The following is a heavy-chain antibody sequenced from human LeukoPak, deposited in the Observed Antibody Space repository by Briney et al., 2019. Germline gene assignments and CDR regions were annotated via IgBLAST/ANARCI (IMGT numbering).Heavy chain of an antibody. Sequence: ASVKVSCEASGYTFTSYDINWVRQATGQGLEWMGWMNPNSGNTGYAQKFQGRVTMTRNTSISTAYMELSSLRSEDTAVYYCARRKQGYCSGGSCYGAFDIWGQGTMVTVSS. CDR2: MNPNSGNT. V-gene: IGHV1-8*01. J-gene: IGHJ3*02. CDR1: GYTFTSYD. D-gene: IGHD2-15*01. CDR3: ARRKQGYCSGGSCYGAFDI.